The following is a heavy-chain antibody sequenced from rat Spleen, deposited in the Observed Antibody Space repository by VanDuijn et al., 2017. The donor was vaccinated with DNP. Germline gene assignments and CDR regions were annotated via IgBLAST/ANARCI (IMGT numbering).Heavy chain of an antibody. D-gene: IGHD1-2*01. CDR1: GYSITSNY. CDR2: ISYSGST. CDR3: TRYYSSYPPYWYFDF. J-gene: IGHJ1*01. V-gene: IGHV3-1*01. Sequence: EVQLQESGPGLVKPSQSLSLTCSVTGYSITSNYWGWIRKFPGNKMEWIGHISYSGSTSHNPSLKSRISITRDTSKNQFFLQLNSVTAEDTATYYCTRYYSSYPPYWYFDFWGPGTMVTVSS.